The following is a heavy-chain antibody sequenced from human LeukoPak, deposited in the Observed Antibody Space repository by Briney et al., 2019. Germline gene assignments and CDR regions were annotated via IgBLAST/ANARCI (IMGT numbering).Heavy chain of an antibody. Sequence: GGSLRLSCAASGFTFSSYSMNWVRQAPGKGLEWVSSISSSSSYIYYADSVKGRFTISRDNAKNSLYLQMNSLRAEDTAVYYCARSLPGGYDSSGYYPDYWGQGTLVTVSS. J-gene: IGHJ4*02. CDR2: ISSSSSYI. D-gene: IGHD3-22*01. CDR3: ARSLPGGYDSSGYYPDY. CDR1: GFTFSSYS. V-gene: IGHV3-21*01.